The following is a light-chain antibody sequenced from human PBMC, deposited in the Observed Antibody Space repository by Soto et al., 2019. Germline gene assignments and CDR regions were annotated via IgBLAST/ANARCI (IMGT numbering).Light chain of an antibody. V-gene: IGKV1-39*02. CDR2: AAS. CDR3: QKYGSSPGK. CDR1: QSISDF. Sequence: DIQITHSPYSLSASVVDRVTITFLASQSISDFLNWYQQKPGKAPKLLIYAASTLQSGVPSRFSGSGSGTDFTLTISSLEPEDFAVYYCQKYGSSPGKFGQGTKVDIK. J-gene: IGKJ1*01.